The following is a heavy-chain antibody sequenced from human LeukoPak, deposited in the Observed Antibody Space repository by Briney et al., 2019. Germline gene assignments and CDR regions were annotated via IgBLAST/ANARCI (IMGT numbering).Heavy chain of an antibody. CDR1: GYTFTGYY. J-gene: IGHJ3*02. CDR2: INPNSGGT. Sequence: GASVKVSCKASGYTFTGYYMHWVRQAPGQGLEWMGWINPNSGGTNYAQKFQGWVTMTRDTSISTAYMELSRLRSDDTAVYYCARDSSSWYFSAEAAFDIWGQGTMVTVSS. D-gene: IGHD6-13*01. V-gene: IGHV1-2*04. CDR3: ARDSSSWYFSAEAAFDI.